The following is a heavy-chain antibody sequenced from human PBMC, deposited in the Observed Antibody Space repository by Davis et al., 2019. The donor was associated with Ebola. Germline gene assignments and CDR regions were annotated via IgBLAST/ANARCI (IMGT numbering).Heavy chain of an antibody. J-gene: IGHJ6*04. D-gene: IGHD6-13*01. V-gene: IGHV4-34*01. Sequence: SETLSLTCAVYDGSLSGYYWSWVRQAPGKGLEWIGEINHGGSTNYKPSLKSRVTISVDTSKSQFSLKLSSVTAADTAIYYCARTNPRAAAGLRYAMDVWDKGTTVTVSS. CDR1: DGSLSGYY. CDR3: ARTNPRAAAGLRYAMDV. CDR2: INHGGST.